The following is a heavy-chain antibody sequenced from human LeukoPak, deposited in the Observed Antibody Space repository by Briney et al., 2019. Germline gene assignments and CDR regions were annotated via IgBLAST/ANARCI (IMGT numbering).Heavy chain of an antibody. V-gene: IGHV4-59*12. D-gene: IGHD6-13*01. J-gene: IGHJ4*02. CDR1: GGSSSSNY. CDR3: ARDSFIAAARWFDY. Sequence: SETLSLTCTVSGGSSSSNYWSWIRQPPGKGLEWIGYIYYSGSTNYNPSLKSRVTISVDTSKNQFSLKLSSVTAADTAVYYCARDSFIAAARWFDYWGQGTLVTVSS. CDR2: IYYSGST.